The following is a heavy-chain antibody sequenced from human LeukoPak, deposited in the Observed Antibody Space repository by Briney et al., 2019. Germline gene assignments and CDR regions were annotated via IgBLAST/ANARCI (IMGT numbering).Heavy chain of an antibody. D-gene: IGHD3-10*01. V-gene: IGHV1-3*01. CDR3: ARDLFVFGLPQYYFDY. CDR2: IKAGNGNT. Sequence: APVEVSCKASGYTFTSYAIHLGRQAPGQRVEWMGWIKAGNGNTKSSQKFQGRVTITRDTSASTAYMELSSLRSEDTAVYYCARDLFVFGLPQYYFDYWGQGTLVTVSS. CDR1: GYTFTSYA. J-gene: IGHJ4*02.